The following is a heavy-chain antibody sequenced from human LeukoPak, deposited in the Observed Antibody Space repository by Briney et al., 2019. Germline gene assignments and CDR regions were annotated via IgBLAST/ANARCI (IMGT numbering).Heavy chain of an antibody. CDR2: IIPILGIA. Sequence: ASVKVSCKASGGTFSSYAISWVRQAPGQGLEWMGRIIPILGIANYAQKFQGRVTITADKSTSTAYMELSSLRSEDTAVYYCARRLERRLLDPWGQGTLVTVSS. CDR3: ARRLERRLLDP. D-gene: IGHD1-1*01. CDR1: GGTFSSYA. J-gene: IGHJ5*02. V-gene: IGHV1-69*04.